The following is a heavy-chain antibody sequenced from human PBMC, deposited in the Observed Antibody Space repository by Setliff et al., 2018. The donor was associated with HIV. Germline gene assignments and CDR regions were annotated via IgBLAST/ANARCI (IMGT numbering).Heavy chain of an antibody. J-gene: IGHJ4*02. D-gene: IGHD4-17*01. CDR2: IIPMFATT. Sequence: ASVKVSCKASGGTFSSYAIIWVRQAPGQGLEWMGGIIPMFATTNYAQKFQGRVTVTTDESTSTAYVELSSLRSEDTAVYYCASAPLTTVTTGPRYYLDSWGQGTLVTVSS. V-gene: IGHV1-69*05. CDR3: ASAPLTTVTTGPRYYLDS. CDR1: GGTFSSYA.